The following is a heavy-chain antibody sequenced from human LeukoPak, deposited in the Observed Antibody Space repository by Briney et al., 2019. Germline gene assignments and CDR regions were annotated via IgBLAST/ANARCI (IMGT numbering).Heavy chain of an antibody. CDR1: GGSVSGYF. D-gene: IGHD2-15*01. Sequence: PSETLSLTCTVSGGSVSGYFWSWVRQPPGKGLEFIGCIHHTGDAAYNPSLKSRVTISVDASKNQFSLKLNSVTPADTAVYYCAMGAGWLIDYWGQGSLVTVSS. J-gene: IGHJ4*02. CDR3: AMGAGWLIDY. CDR2: IHHTGDA. V-gene: IGHV4-59*02.